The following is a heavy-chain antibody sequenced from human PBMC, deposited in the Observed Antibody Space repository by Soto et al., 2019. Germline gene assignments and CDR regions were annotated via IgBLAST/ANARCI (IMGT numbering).Heavy chain of an antibody. J-gene: IGHJ6*02. D-gene: IGHD3-22*01. CDR2: IIPIFGTA. CDR1: GGTFSSYA. CDR3: ARAYSSGSYYYYGMDV. Sequence: GASVKVSCKXSGGTFSSYAISWVRQAPGQGLEWMGGIIPIFGTANYAQKFQGRVTITADKSTSTAYMELSSLRSEDTAVYYCARAYSSGSYYYYGMDVWGQGTTVTVSS. V-gene: IGHV1-69*06.